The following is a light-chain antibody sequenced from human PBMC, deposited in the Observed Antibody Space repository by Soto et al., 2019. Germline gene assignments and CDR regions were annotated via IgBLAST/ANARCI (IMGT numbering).Light chain of an antibody. CDR1: STDVGGYNY. CDR2: EVS. J-gene: IGLJ1*01. V-gene: IGLV2-14*01. CDR3: NSRTSRITYV. Sequence: QSALTQPASVSGSPGQSITISCTGTSTDVGGYNYVSWYQQHPDKVPKLIIYEVSNRPSGVSNRFSGSKSGNTASLTISGLQAEDEADYYCNSRTSRITYVFGTGTKLTVL.